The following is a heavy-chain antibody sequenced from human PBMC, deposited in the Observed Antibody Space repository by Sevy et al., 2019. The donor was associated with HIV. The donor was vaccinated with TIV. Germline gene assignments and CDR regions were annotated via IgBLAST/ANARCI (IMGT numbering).Heavy chain of an antibody. CDR3: AGNRYYYDSSADDAFDI. J-gene: IGHJ3*02. CDR2: IYPGDSYT. D-gene: IGHD3-22*01. Sequence: GESLKISCKGSGYSFTSYWIGWVRQMPGKGLEWMGIIYPGDSYTRYSPSFQGQVTISADKSISTAYLQWSSLKASDTAMFYCAGNRYYYDSSADDAFDIWGQGIMVTVSS. CDR1: GYSFTSYW. V-gene: IGHV5-51*01.